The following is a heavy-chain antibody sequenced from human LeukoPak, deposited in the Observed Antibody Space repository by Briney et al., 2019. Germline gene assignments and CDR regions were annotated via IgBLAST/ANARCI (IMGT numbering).Heavy chain of an antibody. V-gene: IGHV4-39*07. J-gene: IGHJ5*02. CDR1: GGSISSSSYF. Sequence: PSETLSLTCTVSGGSISSSSYFWGWIRQPPGKGLEWIGSMYYSGSTHYNVSLQSRVTISIDTSKNQFSLKLRFVTAADTAVYYCVRAYGSWFDPWGQGNLVTVSS. CDR2: MYYSGST. CDR3: VRAYGSWFDP. D-gene: IGHD3-10*01.